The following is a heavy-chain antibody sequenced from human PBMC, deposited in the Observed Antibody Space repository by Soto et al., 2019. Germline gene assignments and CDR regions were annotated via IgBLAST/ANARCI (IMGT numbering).Heavy chain of an antibody. CDR2: IIPILGIA. CDR3: AICLDFEMAVAGNWFDP. CDR1: GGTFSSYA. V-gene: IGHV1-69*01. J-gene: IGHJ5*02. Sequence: QVQLVQSGAEVKKPGSSVKVSCKASGGTFSSYAISWVRQAPGQGREWMGGIIPILGIANYAQKFQGRVTITADESTSTAYMELSSLRSGDTAVYYCAICLDFEMAVAGNWFDPWGPGNLVTVSS. D-gene: IGHD6-13*01.